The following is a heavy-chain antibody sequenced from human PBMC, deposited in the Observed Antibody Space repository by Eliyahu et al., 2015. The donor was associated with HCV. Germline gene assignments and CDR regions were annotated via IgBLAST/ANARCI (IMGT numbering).Heavy chain of an antibody. Sequence: QLQLQESGPGLVKPSETLSLTCTVSGGSIRSSSYYWGWXRQPPGKGLEWIGSIYXSGNXYYNPSLESRVTISVDTSKNQFSLKLTSVTAADTAVYYCATYSSGWYGLYYFDYWGQGTLVIVSS. CDR2: IYXSGNX. J-gene: IGHJ4*02. CDR3: ATYSSGWYGLYYFDY. V-gene: IGHV4-39*01. D-gene: IGHD6-19*01. CDR1: GGSIRSSSYY.